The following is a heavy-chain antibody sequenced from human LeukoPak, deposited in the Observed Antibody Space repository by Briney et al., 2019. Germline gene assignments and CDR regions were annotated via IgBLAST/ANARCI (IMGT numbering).Heavy chain of an antibody. D-gene: IGHD3-9*01. Sequence: PSETLSLTCTVSGGSISGYYRSWIRQPPGKGLEWIGSIYYSGSTYYNPSLKSRVTISVDTSKNQFSLKLSSVTAADTAVYYCARQNYDILTSPRYFDYWGQGTLVTVSS. V-gene: IGHV4-59*05. CDR3: ARQNYDILTSPRYFDY. J-gene: IGHJ4*02. CDR1: GGSISGYY. CDR2: IYYSGST.